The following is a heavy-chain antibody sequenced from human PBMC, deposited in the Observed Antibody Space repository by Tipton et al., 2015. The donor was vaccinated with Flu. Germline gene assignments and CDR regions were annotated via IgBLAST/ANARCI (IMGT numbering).Heavy chain of an antibody. CDR3: ARDPSLGMPEYFDS. CDR1: EFTFSSYG. Sequence: LRLSCAASEFTFSSYGMNWLRQPPGQGLEWIGYIYNSQYTKYNPSLKSRVTISVDTSKKQFSLQLTSVTAADTAVYYCARDPSLGMPEYFDSWGPGTLVTASS. CDR2: IYNSQYT. V-gene: IGHV4-59*12. D-gene: IGHD2-2*01. J-gene: IGHJ4*02.